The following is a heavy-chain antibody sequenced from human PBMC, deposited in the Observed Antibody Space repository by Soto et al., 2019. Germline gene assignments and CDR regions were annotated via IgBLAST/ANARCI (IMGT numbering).Heavy chain of an antibody. CDR2: ISYDGSNK. CDR1: GFTFSSYG. V-gene: IGHV3-30*18. CDR3: AKEPPYSY. D-gene: IGHD1-1*01. Sequence: GGSLRLSCAASGFTFSSYGMHWVRQAPGKGLEWVAVISYDGSNKYYADSVKGRFTISRDNSKNTLYLQMNSLRAEDTAVYYCAKEPPYSYWGQGTLVTVSS. J-gene: IGHJ4*02.